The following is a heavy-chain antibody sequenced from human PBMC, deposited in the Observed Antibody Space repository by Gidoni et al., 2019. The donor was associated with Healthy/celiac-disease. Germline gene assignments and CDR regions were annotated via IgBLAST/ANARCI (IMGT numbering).Heavy chain of an antibody. Sequence: QVQLVESGGGVVQPGRSLRLSCAASGFTFSSYGMHWVRQAPGKGLEWGAVIWYDGINKYDADSVKGRFTISRDNSKNTLYLKMNSLRAEDTAVYYCARDLRGQSELVVAATAFDYWGQGTLVTLSS. CDR3: ARDLRGQSELVVAATAFDY. J-gene: IGHJ4*02. D-gene: IGHD2-15*01. V-gene: IGHV3-33*01. CDR1: GFTFSSYG. CDR2: IWYDGINK.